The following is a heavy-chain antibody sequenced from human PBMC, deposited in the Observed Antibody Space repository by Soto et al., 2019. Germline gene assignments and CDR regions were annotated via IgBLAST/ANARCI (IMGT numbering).Heavy chain of an antibody. CDR3: ARAGARIAAAGHFDY. CDR2: IYYSGST. V-gene: IGHV4-61*01. CDR1: GGSVSSGSYY. Sequence: SETLSLTCTVSGGSVSSGSYYWSWIRQPPGKGLEWIGYIYYSGSTNYNPSLKSRVTISVDTSKNQFSLKLSSVTAADTAVYYCARAGARIAAAGHFDYWGQGALVTVSS. D-gene: IGHD6-13*01. J-gene: IGHJ4*02.